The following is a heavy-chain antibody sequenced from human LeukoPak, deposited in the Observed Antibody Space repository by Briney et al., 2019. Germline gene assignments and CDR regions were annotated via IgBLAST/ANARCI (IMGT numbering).Heavy chain of an antibody. Sequence: SQTLSLTCAISGDSVSSNSAAWNWIRQSPSRGLEWLGRTYYRSKWYNDYAVSVKSRITINPDTSKNQFSLQLNSVTPEDTAVYYCARDSSSWYEPGAYFFDYWGQGTLVTVSS. CDR3: ARDSSSWYEPGAYFFDY. J-gene: IGHJ4*02. D-gene: IGHD6-13*01. CDR1: GDSVSSNSAA. CDR2: TYYRSKWYN. V-gene: IGHV6-1*01.